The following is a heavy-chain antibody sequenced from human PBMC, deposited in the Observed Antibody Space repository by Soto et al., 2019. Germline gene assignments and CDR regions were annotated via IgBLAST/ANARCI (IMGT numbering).Heavy chain of an antibody. CDR2: IIPIFGTA. Sequence: QVQLVQSGAEVKKPGSSVKVSCKASGGTFSSYAISWVRQAPGQGLEWMGGIIPIFGTANYAQKFKGRDTITADESTSTAYMELSNLRSEDTAVYYCARGISLDYVDYEGHAFDIWGQGTMVTVSS. D-gene: IGHD4-17*01. V-gene: IGHV1-69*01. J-gene: IGHJ3*02. CDR1: GGTFSSYA. CDR3: ARGISLDYVDYEGHAFDI.